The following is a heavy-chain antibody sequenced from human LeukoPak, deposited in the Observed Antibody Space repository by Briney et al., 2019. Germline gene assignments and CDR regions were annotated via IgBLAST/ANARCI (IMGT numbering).Heavy chain of an antibody. Sequence: GGSLRLSCAASGFTVSSNYMSWVRQAPGKGLEWVSVIYSGGSTYYADSVKGRFTISRDNSKNTLYLQTNSLRAEGTAVYYCAKVPRAELTXYFDYWGQGTLVTVSS. J-gene: IGHJ4*02. CDR1: GFTVSSNY. V-gene: IGHV3-53*01. D-gene: IGHD1-7*01. CDR2: IYSGGST. CDR3: AKVPRAELTXYFDY.